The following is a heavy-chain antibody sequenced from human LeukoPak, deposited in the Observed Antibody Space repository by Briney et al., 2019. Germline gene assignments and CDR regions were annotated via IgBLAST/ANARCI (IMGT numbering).Heavy chain of an antibody. V-gene: IGHV4-30-4*01. Sequence: SETLSLTCTVSGGSISSGDYYWSWIRQPPGKGLEWIGYIYYSGSTYYNPSLKSRVTISVDTSKNQFSLKLSSVTAAGTAVYYCAREKIVVVVAATGGVVQYFDYWGQGTLVTVSS. J-gene: IGHJ4*02. CDR3: AREKIVVVVAATGGVVQYFDY. D-gene: IGHD2-15*01. CDR1: GGSISSGDYY. CDR2: IYYSGST.